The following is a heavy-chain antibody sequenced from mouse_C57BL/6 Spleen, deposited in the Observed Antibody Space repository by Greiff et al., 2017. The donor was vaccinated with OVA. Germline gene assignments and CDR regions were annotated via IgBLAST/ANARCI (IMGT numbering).Heavy chain of an antibody. Sequence: VQLQQSGPELVKPGASVKISCKASGYTFTDYYMNWVKQSHGKSLEWIGDINPNNGGTSYNQKFKGKATLTVDKSSSTAYMELRSLTSEDSADYYCARGGWLLPYAMDYWGQGTSVTVSS. CDR2: INPNNGGT. V-gene: IGHV1-26*01. CDR3: ARGGWLLPYAMDY. CDR1: GYTFTDYY. J-gene: IGHJ4*01. D-gene: IGHD2-3*01.